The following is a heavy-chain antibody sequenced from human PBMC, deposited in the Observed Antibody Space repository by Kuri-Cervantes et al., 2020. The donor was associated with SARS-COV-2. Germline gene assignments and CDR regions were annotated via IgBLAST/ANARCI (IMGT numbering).Heavy chain of an antibody. CDR3: ASRHYDSSGYFPFDY. D-gene: IGHD3-22*01. CDR2: IYHSGST. J-gene: IGHJ4*02. CDR1: GYSISSGYY. Sequence: SETLPPCTVSGYSISSGYYWGWIRQPPGKGLEWIGSIYHSGSTYYNPSLKSRVTISVDTSKNQFSLKLSSVTAADTAVYYCASRHYDSSGYFPFDYWGQGTLVTVSS. V-gene: IGHV4-38-2*02.